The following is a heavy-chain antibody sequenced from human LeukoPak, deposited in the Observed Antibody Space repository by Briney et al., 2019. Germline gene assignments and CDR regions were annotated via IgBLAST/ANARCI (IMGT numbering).Heavy chain of an antibody. Sequence: PSETLSLTCTVSGGSISSYYWSWIRQPPGKGLEWIGHIYGSGSTNYNPSLKSRVTLSVDTSKNQFSLRLSSVTAADTAVYYCAREGTSGTHLNWFDPWGQGTLVTVSS. V-gene: IGHV4-59*01. D-gene: IGHD1-1*01. J-gene: IGHJ5*02. CDR1: GGSISSYY. CDR3: AREGTSGTHLNWFDP. CDR2: IYGSGST.